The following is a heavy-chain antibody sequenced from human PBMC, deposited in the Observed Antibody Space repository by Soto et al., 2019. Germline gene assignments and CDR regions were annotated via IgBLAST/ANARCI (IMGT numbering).Heavy chain of an antibody. J-gene: IGHJ5*02. CDR3: ARVSREKTGTTLDP. Sequence: PSETLSLTCTVSGGSISSGGYYWSWIRQHPGKGLEWIGYIYYSGSTYYNPSLKSRVTISVDTSKNQFSLKLSSVTAADTAVYYCARVSREKTGTTLDPWGQGTLVTVSS. CDR2: IYYSGST. D-gene: IGHD1-7*01. CDR1: GGSISSGGYY. V-gene: IGHV4-31*03.